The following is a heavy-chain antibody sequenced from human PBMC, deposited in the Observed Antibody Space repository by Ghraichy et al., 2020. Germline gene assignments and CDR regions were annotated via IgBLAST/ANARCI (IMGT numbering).Heavy chain of an antibody. V-gene: IGHV3-74*01. D-gene: IGHD3-3*01. CDR1: GFTFSSYW. J-gene: IGHJ6*03. CDR2: INSDGSST. CDR3: ARDGGPYDFWSGYYRLYYYYMDV. Sequence: GGSLRLSCAASGFTFSSYWMHWVRQAPGKGLVWVSRINSDGSSTSYADSVKGRFTISRDNAKNTLYLQMNSLRAEDTAVYYCARDGGPYDFWSGYYRLYYYYMDVWGKGTTVTVSS.